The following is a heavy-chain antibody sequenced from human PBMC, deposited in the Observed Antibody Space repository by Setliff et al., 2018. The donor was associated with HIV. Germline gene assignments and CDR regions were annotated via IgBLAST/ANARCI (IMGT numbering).Heavy chain of an antibody. J-gene: IGHJ4*02. V-gene: IGHV4-34*01. CDR2: MSHSGST. Sequence: PSETLSLTCAVYGGSFTEYYWNRIRQPPGKGLEWIGEMSHSGSTKYNPSLKSRVTISGDTSKNQFSLNVNSVTAADTAVYYCVIFYIVTPVDVSDYWGQGSLVTSPQ. CDR1: GGSFTEYY. D-gene: IGHD2-21*01. CDR3: VIFYIVTPVDVSDY.